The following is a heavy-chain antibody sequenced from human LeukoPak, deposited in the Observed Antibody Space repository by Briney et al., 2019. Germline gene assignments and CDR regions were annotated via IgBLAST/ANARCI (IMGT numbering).Heavy chain of an antibody. Sequence: GGSLRLSCAASGFTFSSYSMNWVRQAPGKGLEWVSYISSSSSTIYYADSVKGRFTISRDNAKNSLYLQMNSLRAEDTAVYYCARDHQLRRGDYGGRGTLVSVSS. J-gene: IGHJ4*02. CDR2: ISSSSSTI. V-gene: IGHV3-48*01. CDR3: ARDHQLRRGDY. CDR1: GFTFSSYS. D-gene: IGHD1-7*01.